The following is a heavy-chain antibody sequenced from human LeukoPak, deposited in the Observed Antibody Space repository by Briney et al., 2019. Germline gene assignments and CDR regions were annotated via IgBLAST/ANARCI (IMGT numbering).Heavy chain of an antibody. J-gene: IGHJ4*02. V-gene: IGHV1-18*01. D-gene: IGHD2-2*01. Sequence: GASVKVSCKASGYTFTSYGISWVRQAPGQGLEWMGWISAYNGNTNYAQKLQGRVTMTTDTSTSTAYMELRSLRSDDTAVYYCARDSPNCSGTSCLNLFDYWGQGTLVTVSS. CDR1: GYTFTSYG. CDR3: ARDSPNCSGTSCLNLFDY. CDR2: ISAYNGNT.